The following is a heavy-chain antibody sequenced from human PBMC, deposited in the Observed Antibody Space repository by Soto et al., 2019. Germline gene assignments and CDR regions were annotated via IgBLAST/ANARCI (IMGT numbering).Heavy chain of an antibody. CDR2: INNDGSGT. CDR1: GFTFTNYW. Sequence: EVQLVESGGGLVRPGGSLRLSCACSGFTFTNYWMHWVRQAPGKGLVWVSRINNDGSGTSYADSVKGRFTISRYNAKNTLYLQMDSLRAEDTGVYFCGSVFECWGQGTPVTVSS. J-gene: IGHJ4*02. CDR3: GSVFEC. V-gene: IGHV3-74*01.